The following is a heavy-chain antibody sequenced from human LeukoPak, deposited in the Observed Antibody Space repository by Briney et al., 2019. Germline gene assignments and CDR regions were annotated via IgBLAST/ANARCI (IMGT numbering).Heavy chain of an antibody. V-gene: IGHV4-61*02. CDR2: IYTSGST. Sequence: SETLSLTCTVSGGSISSGDYYWSWIRQPPGKGLEWIGRIYTSGSTNYNPSLKSRVTISVDTSKNQFSLKLSSVTAADTAVYYCASTSSYYTSRWYPFDYWGQGTLVTVSS. D-gene: IGHD6-13*01. CDR3: ASTSSYYTSRWYPFDY. J-gene: IGHJ4*02. CDR1: GGSISSGDYY.